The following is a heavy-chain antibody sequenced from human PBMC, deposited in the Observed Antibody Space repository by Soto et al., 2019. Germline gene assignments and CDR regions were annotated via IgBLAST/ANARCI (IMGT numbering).Heavy chain of an antibody. CDR2: FDPEEGKT. Sequence: QVQLVQSGAEVKKPGASVRVSCKVSGHTLTDLSMHWVRQAPGKGLEWMGGFDPEEGKTIYAQKFQGRVTMTEDTSTDTAYMELSTLRSEDTALFYCATTVEIFGGSHYWYFDLWGRGTLVTVSS. CDR1: GHTLTDLS. V-gene: IGHV1-24*01. J-gene: IGHJ2*01. D-gene: IGHD3-3*01. CDR3: ATTVEIFGGSHYWYFDL.